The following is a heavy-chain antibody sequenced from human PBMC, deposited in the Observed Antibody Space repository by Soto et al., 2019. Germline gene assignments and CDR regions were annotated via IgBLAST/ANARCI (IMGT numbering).Heavy chain of an antibody. Sequence: QVQLQESGPGLVKPSETLSLTCTVSGGSVSSGSYYWSWIRQPPGKGLEWIGYIYYSGSTNYNPSRKSRVTISVDTSKNQFSLKLSSVTAADTAVYYCARDRIAVAGTFDYWGQGTLVTVSS. J-gene: IGHJ4*02. CDR3: ARDRIAVAGTFDY. V-gene: IGHV4-61*01. CDR2: IYYSGST. CDR1: GGSVSSGSYY. D-gene: IGHD6-19*01.